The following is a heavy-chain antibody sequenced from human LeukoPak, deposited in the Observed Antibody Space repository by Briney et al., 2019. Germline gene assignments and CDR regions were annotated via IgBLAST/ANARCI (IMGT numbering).Heavy chain of an antibody. CDR3: AKGGSGYFADL. J-gene: IGHJ5*02. CDR1: GFIFNNYG. CDR2: ISNDGGGT. V-gene: IGHV3-23*01. Sequence: GGSLRLSCAASGFIFNNYGLIWVRQAPGKGLQWVSAISNDGGGTTYADFVKGRFTISRDNSKNTLFLQMSSLRAEDTALYYCAKGGSGYFADLWGQGTLVTVSS. D-gene: IGHD3-22*01.